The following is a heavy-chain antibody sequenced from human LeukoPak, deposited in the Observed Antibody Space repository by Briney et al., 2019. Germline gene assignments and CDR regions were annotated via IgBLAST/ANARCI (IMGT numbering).Heavy chain of an antibody. CDR3: ARIVGATRDVQY. CDR2: ISSSSSYI. V-gene: IGHV3-21*01. Sequence: GGSLRLSCAASGFTFSSYSMNWVRQAPGKGLEWVSSISSSSSYIYYADSVKGRFTISRDNAKNSLYLQMNSLRAEDTAVYYCARIVGATRDVQYWGQGTLVTVSS. D-gene: IGHD1-26*01. J-gene: IGHJ4*02. CDR1: GFTFSSYS.